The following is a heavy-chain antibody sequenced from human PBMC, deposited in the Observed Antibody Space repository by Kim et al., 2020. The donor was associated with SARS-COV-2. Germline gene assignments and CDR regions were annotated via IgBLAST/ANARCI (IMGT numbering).Heavy chain of an antibody. J-gene: IGHJ5*02. Sequence: YAQGFTGRFVFSLDTSVSTAYLQISSLKAEDTGVYYCARGHIVVPAEFDPWGQGTLVTVSS. V-gene: IGHV7-4-1*02. D-gene: IGHD2-2*01. CDR3: ARGHIVVPAEFDP.